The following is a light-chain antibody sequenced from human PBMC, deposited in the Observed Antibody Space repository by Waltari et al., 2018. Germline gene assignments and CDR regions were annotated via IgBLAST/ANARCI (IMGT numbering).Light chain of an antibody. V-gene: IGKV3-15*01. Sequence: EIVLTQPPATLSVSSGETATLSCRASQSVSSNVAWYQKKPGQAPRLLIYDASTRATSIPAKFRGSGSGTEFTLTISSLQSEDFAVYYCQQYNRWPPITFGHGTRLEIK. CDR1: QSVSSN. CDR2: DAS. J-gene: IGKJ5*01. CDR3: QQYNRWPPIT.